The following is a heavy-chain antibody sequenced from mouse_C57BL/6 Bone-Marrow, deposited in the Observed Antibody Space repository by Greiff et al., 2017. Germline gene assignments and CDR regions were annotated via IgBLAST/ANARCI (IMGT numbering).Heavy chain of an antibody. CDR1: GYSITSGYY. Sequence: EVQLQQSGPGLVKPSQSLSLTCSVTGYSITSGYYWNWIRQFPGNKLEWMGYISYDGSNNYNPSLKNRISITRDTSKNQFFLKLNSVTTEDTATYYCARRTGKRDYFDYWGQGTTLTVSS. J-gene: IGHJ2*01. D-gene: IGHD4-1*01. CDR2: ISYDGSN. CDR3: ARRTGKRDYFDY. V-gene: IGHV3-6*01.